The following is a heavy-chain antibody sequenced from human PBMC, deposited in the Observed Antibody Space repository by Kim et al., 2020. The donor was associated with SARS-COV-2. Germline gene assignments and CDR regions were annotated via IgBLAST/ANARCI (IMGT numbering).Heavy chain of an antibody. Sequence: ASVKVSCKASGYTFTSYGISWVRQAPGQGLEWMGWISAYNGNTNYAQKLQGRVTMTTDTSTSTAYMELRSLRSDDTAVYYCARGLALYYYGSGSYVWFDPWGQGTLVTVSS. CDR2: ISAYNGNT. J-gene: IGHJ5*02. CDR3: ARGLALYYYGSGSYVWFDP. D-gene: IGHD3-10*01. CDR1: GYTFTSYG. V-gene: IGHV1-18*01.